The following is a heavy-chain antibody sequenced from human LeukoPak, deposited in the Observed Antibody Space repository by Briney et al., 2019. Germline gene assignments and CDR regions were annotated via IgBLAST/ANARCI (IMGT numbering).Heavy chain of an antibody. J-gene: IGHJ3*02. V-gene: IGHV4-39*02. CDR3: ARDLYDILTGYYEPHAFDI. Sequence: TSETLSLTCTVSGGSISSSSYYWGWIRQPPGKGLEWIGSIYYSGSTYYNPSLKSRVTISVDTSKNQFSLKLSSVTAADTAVYYCARDLYDILTGYYEPHAFDIWGQGTMVTVSS. D-gene: IGHD3-9*01. CDR1: GGSISSSSYY. CDR2: IYYSGST.